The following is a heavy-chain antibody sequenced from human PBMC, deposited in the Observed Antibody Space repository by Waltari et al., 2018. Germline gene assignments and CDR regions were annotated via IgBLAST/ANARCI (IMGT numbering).Heavy chain of an antibody. CDR2: IYTSGST. V-gene: IGHV4-61*02. CDR1: GGSISSGSYY. CDR3: ARGGAVAGPIDY. J-gene: IGHJ4*02. Sequence: QVQLQESGPGLVKPSQTLSLTCTVSGGSISSGSYYWSWIRQPAGKGLEWIGRIYTSGSTNYNPSLKSRVTISVDTSKNQFSLKLSSVTTADTAVYYCARGGAVAGPIDYWGLGTLVTVSS. D-gene: IGHD6-19*01.